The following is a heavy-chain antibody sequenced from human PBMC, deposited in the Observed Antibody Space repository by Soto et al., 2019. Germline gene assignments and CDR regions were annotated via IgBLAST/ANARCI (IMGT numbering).Heavy chain of an antibody. J-gene: IGHJ4*02. CDR2: INAGNGNT. CDR1: GYTFTSYA. D-gene: IGHD2-2*01. CDR3: ARAYCRSTSCYYKDY. V-gene: IGHV1-3*01. Sequence: QVQLVQSGAEVKKPGASVKVSCKASGYTFTSYAMHWVRQAPGQRLEWMGWINAGNGNTKYSQKFQGRVTITRDTSASTADMELSSLRSEDTAVYYCARAYCRSTSCYYKDYWGQGTLVTVSS.